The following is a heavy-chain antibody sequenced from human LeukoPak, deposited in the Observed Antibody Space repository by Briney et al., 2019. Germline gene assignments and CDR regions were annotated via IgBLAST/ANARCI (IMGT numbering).Heavy chain of an antibody. V-gene: IGHV3-7*01. D-gene: IGHD1-26*01. Sequence: PGGSLRLSCAASGFTFSNYWMTWVRQAPGKGLEWVANIKRDGSEKYYVDSVKGRFTISRDNSKNTVFLQMNSLRAEATAVYYCAREFQIVGSSPLAYWGQRTPVTVSS. CDR1: GFTFSNYW. CDR2: IKRDGSEK. CDR3: AREFQIVGSSPLAY. J-gene: IGHJ4*02.